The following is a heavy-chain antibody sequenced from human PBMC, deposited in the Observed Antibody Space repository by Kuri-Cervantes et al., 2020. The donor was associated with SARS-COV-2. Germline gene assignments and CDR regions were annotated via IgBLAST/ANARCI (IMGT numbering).Heavy chain of an antibody. D-gene: IGHD3-3*01. V-gene: IGHV5-51*01. CDR2: IYPGDSDT. J-gene: IGHJ5*02. Sequence: GESPKISCKGSGYSFTSYWIGWVRQMPGKGLEWMGIIYPGDSDTRYSPSFQGQVTFSADKSISTAYLQWSSLKASDTAMYYCARQSGAIFGPNWFDPWGQGTLVTVSS. CDR3: ARQSGAIFGPNWFDP. CDR1: GYSFTSYW.